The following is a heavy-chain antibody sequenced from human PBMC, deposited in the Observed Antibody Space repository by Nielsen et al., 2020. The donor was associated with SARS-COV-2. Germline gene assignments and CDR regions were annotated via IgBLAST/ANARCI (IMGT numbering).Heavy chain of an antibody. V-gene: IGHV3-72*01. CDR1: GFTFSNYD. Sequence: GGSLRLSCVASGFTFSNYDMDWVRQTPGTGLEWVGRAWQKANGYTTEYAASVKGRFTVSRDDSKNSVYLQMNSPKTEDTAIYFCARDFWGSYLNWGHGTLVTVSS. CDR2: AWQKANGYTT. CDR3: ARDFWGSYLN. J-gene: IGHJ4*01. D-gene: IGHD3-16*01.